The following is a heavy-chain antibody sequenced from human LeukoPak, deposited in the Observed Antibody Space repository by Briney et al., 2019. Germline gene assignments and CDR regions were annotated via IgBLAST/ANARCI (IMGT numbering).Heavy chain of an antibody. CDR1: GGSISSGSCC. J-gene: IGHJ2*01. CDR3: ARDKTGWYFDL. CDR2: IDTSGGT. Sequence: SETLSLTCTVSGGSISSGSCCWSWIRQAAGKGLEWIGRIDTSGGTNYNPSLKSRVTISIDTSKNQVSLKVRSVTAADTAVYYCARDKTGWYFDLWGRGTLVTVSS. V-gene: IGHV4-61*02.